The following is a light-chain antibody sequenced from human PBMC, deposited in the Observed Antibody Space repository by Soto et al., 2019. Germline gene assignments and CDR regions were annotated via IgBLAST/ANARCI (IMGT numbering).Light chain of an antibody. CDR2: GAL. J-gene: IGKJ2*03. CDR1: QRISNNW. V-gene: IGKV3-20*01. Sequence: EIVLTQSPGALSLSPGEGATLSCRASQRISNNWLAWYQQIPGQAPRLLIYGALNRAAGIPDRFSGSGSGTDFTLTIRGLEAEDFAVYYCHQYGTTPRRFGQGTKVEVK. CDR3: HQYGTTPRR.